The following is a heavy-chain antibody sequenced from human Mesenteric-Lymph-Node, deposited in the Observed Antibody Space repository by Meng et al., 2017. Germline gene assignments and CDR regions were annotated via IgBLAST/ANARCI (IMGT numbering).Heavy chain of an antibody. J-gene: IGHJ6*02. V-gene: IGHV3-9*01. CDR2: ISWNSGSI. CDR1: GFTFDDYA. D-gene: IGHD2-21*01. CDR3: AASIPEYYYYGMDV. Sequence: SLKISCAASGFTFDDYAMHWVRQAPGKGLEWVSGISWNSGSIGYADSVKGRFTISRDNAKNSLYLQMNSLRAEDTALYYCAASIPEYYYYGMDVWGQGTTVTVSS.